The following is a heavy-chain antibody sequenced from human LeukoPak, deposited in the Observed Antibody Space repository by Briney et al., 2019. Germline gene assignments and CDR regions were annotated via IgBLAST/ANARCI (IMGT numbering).Heavy chain of an antibody. CDR1: GFAFSASA. V-gene: IGHV3-73*01. Sequence: GGSLRLSCAASGFAFSASAMHWVRQASGEGLEWVGRIRSKAHSSSTAYAPSVKGRFAISGDDSKNTAYLQINSLKTEDTAVYYCTTFEAASGTYYNLGYWGQGTLVTVSS. D-gene: IGHD3-10*01. CDR2: IRSKAHSSST. CDR3: TTFEAASGTYYNLGY. J-gene: IGHJ4*02.